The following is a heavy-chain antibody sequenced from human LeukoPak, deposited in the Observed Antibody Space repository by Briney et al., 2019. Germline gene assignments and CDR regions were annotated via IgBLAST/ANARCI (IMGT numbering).Heavy chain of an antibody. V-gene: IGHV4-39*07. J-gene: IGHJ4*02. D-gene: IGHD3-22*01. Sequence: SNTLSLTCTVSGGSISSSSYYWGWIRQPPGKGLEWIGSINYSRSTYYHPSLNSRVTISVDTSKNKFSLKLSSVTAADTAVYYCAKVTYYYDSSGGGGNFDYWGQGTLVTVSS. CDR2: INYSRST. CDR3: AKVTYYYDSSGGGGNFDY. CDR1: GGSISSSSYY.